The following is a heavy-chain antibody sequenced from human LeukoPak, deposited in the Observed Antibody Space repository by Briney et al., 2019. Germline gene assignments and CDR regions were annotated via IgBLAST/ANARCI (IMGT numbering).Heavy chain of an antibody. CDR2: INHSGST. CDR1: GGSISSYY. D-gene: IGHD3-10*01. Sequence: SETLSLTCTVSGGSISSYYWSWIRQPPGKGLEWIGEINHSGSTNYNPSLKSRVTISVDTSKNQFSLKLSSVTAADTAVYYCARAPRHGSGSYRNYYYYMDVWGKGTTVTVSS. V-gene: IGHV4-34*01. CDR3: ARAPRHGSGSYRNYYYYMDV. J-gene: IGHJ6*03.